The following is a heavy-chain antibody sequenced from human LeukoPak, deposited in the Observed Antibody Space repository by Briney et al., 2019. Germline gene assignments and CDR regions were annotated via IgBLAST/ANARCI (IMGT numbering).Heavy chain of an antibody. J-gene: IGHJ3*01. CDR2: VSYNAGFK. Sequence: GGSLRLSCEASGFTFSTYAMNWVRQAPGKGLEWVAVVSYNAGFKHYADSVKGRFTISRDNSQNTLFLQMDSLRTEDTALYYCVKEADGFDVWGQGTMVTVSS. V-gene: IGHV3-30*18. CDR3: VKEADGFDV. CDR1: GFTFSTYA.